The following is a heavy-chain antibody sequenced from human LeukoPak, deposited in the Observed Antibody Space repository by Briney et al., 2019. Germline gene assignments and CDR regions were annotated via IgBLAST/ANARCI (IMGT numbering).Heavy chain of an antibody. D-gene: IGHD6-19*01. CDR2: ISGSGGST. J-gene: IGHJ4*02. V-gene: IGHV3-23*01. CDR3: AKGVEAGIDY. Sequence: GGSLRLSCAASRFTFSSYGMHWVRQAPGKGLEWVSAISGSGGSTYYADSVKGRFTISRDNSKNTLYLQMNSLRAEDTAVYYCAKGVEAGIDYWGQGTLVTVSS. CDR1: RFTFSSYG.